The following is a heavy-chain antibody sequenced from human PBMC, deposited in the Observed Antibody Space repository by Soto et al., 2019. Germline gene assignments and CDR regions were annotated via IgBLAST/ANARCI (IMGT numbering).Heavy chain of an antibody. CDR2: IYYSGST. V-gene: IGHV4-30-4*01. Sequence: SETLSLTCTVSGGSISSGDYYWSWIRQPPGKGLEWIGYIYYSGSTYYNPSLKSRVTISVDTSKNQFSLKLSSVTAADTAVYYCARTLSMGATADYWGQGTLVTVSS. CDR1: GGSISSGDYY. J-gene: IGHJ4*02. CDR3: ARTLSMGATADY. D-gene: IGHD1-26*01.